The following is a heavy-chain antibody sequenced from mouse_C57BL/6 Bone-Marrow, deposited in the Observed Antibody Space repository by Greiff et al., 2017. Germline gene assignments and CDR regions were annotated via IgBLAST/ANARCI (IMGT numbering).Heavy chain of an antibody. D-gene: IGHD1-1*01. CDR3: TPLITTVVATFDY. J-gene: IGHJ2*01. CDR1: GFNIKDDY. V-gene: IGHV14-4*01. Sequence: VQLQQSGAELVRPGASVKLSCTASGFNIKDDYMPWVKQRPEQGLAWIGWLDPENGDTEYASKFQGKATITADTSSNTAYLQLSSLTSEDTAVYYCTPLITTVVATFDYWGQGTTLTVSS. CDR2: LDPENGDT.